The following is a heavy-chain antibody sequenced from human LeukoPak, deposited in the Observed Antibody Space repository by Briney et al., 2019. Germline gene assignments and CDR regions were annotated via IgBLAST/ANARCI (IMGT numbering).Heavy chain of an antibody. CDR3: AKDMGSGYDLGDAFDI. J-gene: IGHJ4*02. D-gene: IGHD5-12*01. CDR1: GFTFSTYS. V-gene: IGHV3-9*01. CDR2: ISWNSGSI. Sequence: QSGGSLRLSCAASGFTFSTYSMNWVRQAPGKGLEWVSGISWNSGSIGYADSVKGRFTISRDNAKNSLYLQMNSLRAEDTALYYCAKDMGSGYDLGDAFDIWGQGTLVTVSS.